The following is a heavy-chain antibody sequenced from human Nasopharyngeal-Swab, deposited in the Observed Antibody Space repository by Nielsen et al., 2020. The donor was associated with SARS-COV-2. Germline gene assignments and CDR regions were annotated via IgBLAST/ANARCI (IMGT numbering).Heavy chain of an antibody. Sequence: GGSLRLSCAASRFSFSSYAMHWVRQAPGKGLEWVAVISYDGSNKYYADSVKGRFTISRDNSKNTLYLQMNSLSAEDTAVYYCARERYSYGSNWFDPWGQGTLVTVSS. CDR1: RFSFSSYA. CDR3: ARERYSYGSNWFDP. J-gene: IGHJ5*02. V-gene: IGHV3-30*04. D-gene: IGHD5-18*01. CDR2: ISYDGSNK.